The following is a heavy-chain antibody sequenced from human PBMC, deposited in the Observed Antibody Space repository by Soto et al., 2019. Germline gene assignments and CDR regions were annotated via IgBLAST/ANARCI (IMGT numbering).Heavy chain of an antibody. J-gene: IGHJ3*02. V-gene: IGHV3-21*01. CDR2: ISSSSSYI. D-gene: IGHD5-12*01. CDR3: ARGLRGYDAFDI. CDR1: GFTFSSYS. Sequence: GGSLRLSCAASGFTFSSYSMNWVRQAPGKGLEWVSSISSSSSYIYYADSVKGRFTISRDKAKNSLYLQMNSLRAEDTAVYYCARGLRGYDAFDIWGQGTMVTVSS.